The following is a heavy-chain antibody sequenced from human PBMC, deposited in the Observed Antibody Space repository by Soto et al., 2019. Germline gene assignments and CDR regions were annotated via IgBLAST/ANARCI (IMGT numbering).Heavy chain of an antibody. Sequence: QVQLQESGPGLVKPSETLSLTCTVSGGSVSSGSYYWSWIRQPPGKGLEWIGYIYYSGSTNYNPSLKSSITISVDTSKNQFSLKLSSVTAADTAVYYCARYRDSSGYYKGYFDYWCQGSLVTVSS. D-gene: IGHD3-22*01. V-gene: IGHV4-61*01. J-gene: IGHJ4*02. CDR1: GGSVSSGSYY. CDR3: ARYRDSSGYYKGYFDY. CDR2: IYYSGST.